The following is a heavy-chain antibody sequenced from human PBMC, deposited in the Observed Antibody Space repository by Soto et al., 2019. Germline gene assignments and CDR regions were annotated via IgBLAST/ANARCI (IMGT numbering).Heavy chain of an antibody. Sequence: SETLSLTCTVSGGSISSYYWSWIRQPPGKGLEWIGYIYYSGSTNYNPSLKSRVTISVDTSKNQFSLKLSSVTAADTAVYYCARDPPGRNYFDYWRQGILVTVSS. CDR3: ARDPPGRNYFDY. CDR2: IYYSGST. CDR1: GGSISSYY. V-gene: IGHV4-59*01. J-gene: IGHJ4*02.